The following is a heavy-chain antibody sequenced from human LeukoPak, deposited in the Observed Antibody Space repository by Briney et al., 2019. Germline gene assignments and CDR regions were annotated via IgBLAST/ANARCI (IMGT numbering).Heavy chain of an antibody. D-gene: IGHD2-15*01. CDR3: ARTRARYCSGGSCYSHPDY. Sequence: PGGSLRLSCAASGFTFSSYAMHWVRQAPGKGLEWVAVISYDGSNKYYADSVKGRFTISRDNSKNTPYLQMNSLRAEDTAVYYCARTRARYCSGGSCYSHPDYWGQGTLVTVSS. CDR1: GFTFSSYA. CDR2: ISYDGSNK. J-gene: IGHJ4*02. V-gene: IGHV3-30-3*01.